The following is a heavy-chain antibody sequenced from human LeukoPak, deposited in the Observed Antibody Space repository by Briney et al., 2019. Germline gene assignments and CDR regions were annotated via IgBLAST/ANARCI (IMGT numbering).Heavy chain of an antibody. CDR1: GFSVSSNY. CDR2: IYSGRST. Sequence: GGSLRLSCTASGFSVSSNYMSWVRQAPGKGLEWVSVIYSGRSTYYADSVKGRVTISRDRSNNILYLQMNSLRVEDTAVYYCANEELDYWGQGVLVTVSS. J-gene: IGHJ4*02. V-gene: IGHV3-66*01. CDR3: ANEELDY.